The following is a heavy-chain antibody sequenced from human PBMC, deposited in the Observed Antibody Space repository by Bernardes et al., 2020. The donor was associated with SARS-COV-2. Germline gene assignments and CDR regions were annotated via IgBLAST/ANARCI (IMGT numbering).Heavy chain of an antibody. V-gene: IGHV1-18*01. Sequence: ASVKVSCKAPDHTSRSYGIAWVRQAPGEGLEWLGWISFYSDKTNYAEKFQDRVTLTKDSSTTTAYLELRGLESGDTAVYYCARGTSLTIFADPWGQGTLVTVSS. CDR2: ISFYSDKT. J-gene: IGHJ5*02. CDR3: ARGTSLTIFADP. D-gene: IGHD3-3*01. CDR1: DHTSRSYG.